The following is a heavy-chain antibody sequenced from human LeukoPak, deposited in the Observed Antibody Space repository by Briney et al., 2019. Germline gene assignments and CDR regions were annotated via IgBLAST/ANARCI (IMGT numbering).Heavy chain of an antibody. Sequence: PSETLSLTCTVSGGSISSNSYYWGWIRQPPGKGLEWIGSIYYSGSTYYNPSLKSRVTISVDTSKNQFSLELSSVTAADTAVYYCTRQEYQLLFSGFDPWGQGTLVSVSS. CDR3: TRQEYQLLFSGFDP. D-gene: IGHD2-2*01. CDR1: GGSISSNSYY. V-gene: IGHV4-39*01. J-gene: IGHJ5*02. CDR2: IYYSGST.